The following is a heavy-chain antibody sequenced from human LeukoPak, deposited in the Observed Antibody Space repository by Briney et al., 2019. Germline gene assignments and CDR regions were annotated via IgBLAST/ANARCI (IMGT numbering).Heavy chain of an antibody. CDR2: LSGSGAST. Sequence: HAGGSLRLSCAASGFTFSSYSMNWVRQAPGKGLEWVSGLSGSGASTFYADSVKGRFTITRDNSKHTVSLQMDSLRAEDTAIYYCTKGQGYSSSDNYFDPWGQGTLVTVSS. V-gene: IGHV3-23*01. J-gene: IGHJ5*02. D-gene: IGHD6-13*01. CDR3: TKGQGYSSSDNYFDP. CDR1: GFTFSSYS.